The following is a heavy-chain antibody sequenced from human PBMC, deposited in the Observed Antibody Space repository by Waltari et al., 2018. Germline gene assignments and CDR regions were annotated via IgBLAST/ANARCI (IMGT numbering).Heavy chain of an antibody. CDR2: VDPEDGET. CDR3: ATLTYYYDSSGSPAPG. CDR1: GYTFTDSY. J-gene: IGHJ4*02. Sequence: EVQLVPSGAEVQKPGATVKISCKVSGYTFTDSYIHWVARAPGKGLEWMGLVDPEDGETIYAEKFQGRVTITADTSTDTAYMELSSLRSEDTAVYYCATLTYYYDSSGSPAPGWGQGTLVTVSS. V-gene: IGHV1-69-2*01. D-gene: IGHD3-22*01.